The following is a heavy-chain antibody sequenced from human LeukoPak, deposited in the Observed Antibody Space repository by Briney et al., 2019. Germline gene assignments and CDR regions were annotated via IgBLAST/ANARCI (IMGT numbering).Heavy chain of an antibody. Sequence: SETLSLTCTVSGGSVSTSDYYWGWIRQTPGKGLEWIGDIFHNGETNYNPSLKGRVTISIDTSNNQFSLRLPSVTAADTAVYYCARIFDSWGQGTLVTVSS. CDR1: GGSVSTSDYY. J-gene: IGHJ4*02. CDR2: IFHNGET. CDR3: ARIFDS. V-gene: IGHV4-39*07.